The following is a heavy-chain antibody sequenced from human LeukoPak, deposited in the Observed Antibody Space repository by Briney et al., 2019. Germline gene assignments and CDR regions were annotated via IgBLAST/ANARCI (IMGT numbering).Heavy chain of an antibody. D-gene: IGHD2-21*02. J-gene: IGHJ4*01. CDR3: AREICGGDCRYSLGFDY. Sequence: GGSLRLSCAASGFSFRAYEMNWVRQAPGKGLEWVSYIDISGSTKYYADSLMGRFTISRDNAKNSLYLQMNSLRVEDTAVYYCAREICGGDCRYSLGFDYWGHGTLVTVYS. CDR2: IDISGSTK. V-gene: IGHV3-48*03. CDR1: GFSFRAYE.